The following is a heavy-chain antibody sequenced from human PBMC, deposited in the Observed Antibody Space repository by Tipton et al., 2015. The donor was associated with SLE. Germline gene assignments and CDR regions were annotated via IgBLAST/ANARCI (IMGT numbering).Heavy chain of an antibody. CDR1: AFTFSSYS. CDR3: ARGMATTQYYFDY. CDR2: ISSSSSYI. V-gene: IGHV3-21*05. Sequence: SLRLSCAASAFTFSSYSMNWVRQAPGKGLEWVSYISSSSSYIYYADSVKGRFTISRDNAKNSLYLQMNSLRAEDTAVYYCARGMATTQYYFDYWGQGTLVTVSS. D-gene: IGHD5-24*01. J-gene: IGHJ4*02.